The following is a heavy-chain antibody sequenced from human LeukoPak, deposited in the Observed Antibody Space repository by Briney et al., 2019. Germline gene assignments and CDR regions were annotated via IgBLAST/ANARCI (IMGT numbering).Heavy chain of an antibody. CDR2: ISYDGSNK. V-gene: IGHV3-30*18. CDR1: GFTFSSYG. Sequence: GGSLRLSCAASGFTFSSYGMHWVRQAPGKGLEWVAVISYDGSNKYYADSVKGRFTISRDNSKNTLYLQMNSLRAEDTAVYYCAKDTTMVRGVIDWFDYWGQGTLVTVSS. D-gene: IGHD3-10*01. CDR3: AKDTTMVRGVIDWFDY. J-gene: IGHJ4*02.